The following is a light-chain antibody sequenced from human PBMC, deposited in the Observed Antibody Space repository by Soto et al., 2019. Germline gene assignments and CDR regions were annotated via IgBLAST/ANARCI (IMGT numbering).Light chain of an antibody. CDR1: GSDVGGYKY. V-gene: IGLV2-14*01. J-gene: IGLJ1*01. CDR3: SSYTSSVTDV. Sequence: QSALTQPASVSGSPGQSITISCAGTGSDVGGYKYVSWYQQHPGKAPKLIIYEVSNRPSGVSNRFSASKSGNTASLIISGLQTEDEAVYYCSSYTSSVTDVFGTGTKLTVL. CDR2: EVS.